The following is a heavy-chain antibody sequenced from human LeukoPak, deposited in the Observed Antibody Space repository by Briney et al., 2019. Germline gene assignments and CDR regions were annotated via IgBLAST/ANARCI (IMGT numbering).Heavy chain of an antibody. Sequence: SETLSLTCTVSGGSISSYYWSWIRQPPGKGLEWIGYIYYSGSTNYNPSLKSRVTISVDTSKNQFSLKLSSVTAADTAVYYCARGAAVAGPNGAEYFQHWGQGTLVTVSS. J-gene: IGHJ1*01. CDR3: ARGAAVAGPNGAEYFQH. V-gene: IGHV4-59*12. D-gene: IGHD6-19*01. CDR2: IYYSGST. CDR1: GGSISSYY.